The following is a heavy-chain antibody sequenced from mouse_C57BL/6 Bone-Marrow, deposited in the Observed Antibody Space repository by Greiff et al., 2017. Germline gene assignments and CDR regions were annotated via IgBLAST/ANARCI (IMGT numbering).Heavy chain of an antibody. CDR2: INPSTGGT. J-gene: IGHJ1*03. CDR1: GYSFTGYY. D-gene: IGHD1-1*01. Sequence: VQLQQSGPELVKPGASVKISCKASGYSFTGYYMNWVKQSPEKSLEWIGEINPSTGGTTYNQKFKAKATLTVDKSSSTDYMQLKSLTSEDSAVYYCARGYTTGYFDVWGTGTTVTVSS. V-gene: IGHV1-42*01. CDR3: ARGYTTGYFDV.